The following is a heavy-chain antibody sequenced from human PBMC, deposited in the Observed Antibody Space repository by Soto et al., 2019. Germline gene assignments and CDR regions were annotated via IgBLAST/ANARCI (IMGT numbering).Heavy chain of an antibody. CDR3: AKGRPPDY. Sequence: QVQLVQSGAEVKKPGASVKVSCKASGLTFITYYMHWVRQAPGQGLEWMGVINPSGDSTKYAQRFQGRVTMTRDTSTSTVYMELSSLRSEDTVVYYCAKGRPPDYWGQGTLVTVSS. J-gene: IGHJ4*02. V-gene: IGHV1-46*03. CDR2: INPSGDST. CDR1: GLTFITYY.